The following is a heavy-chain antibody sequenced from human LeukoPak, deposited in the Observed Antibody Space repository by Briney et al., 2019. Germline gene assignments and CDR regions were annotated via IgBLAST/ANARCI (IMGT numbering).Heavy chain of an antibody. CDR2: IYYSGST. D-gene: IGHD3-3*01. CDR1: GGSTSSYY. J-gene: IGHJ4*02. Sequence: SETLSLTRTVSGGSTSSYYWSWIRQPPGKGLEWIGYIYYSGSTNYNPSLKSRVSISVDTSKNQFSLKLSSVTAADTAVYYCARARFPDYDFWSGFYFDYWGQGTLVTVSS. V-gene: IGHV4-59*01. CDR3: ARARFPDYDFWSGFYFDY.